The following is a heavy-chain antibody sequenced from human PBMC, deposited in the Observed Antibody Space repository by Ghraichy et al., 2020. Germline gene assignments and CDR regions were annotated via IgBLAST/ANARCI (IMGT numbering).Heavy chain of an antibody. V-gene: IGHV3-30-3*01. CDR3: VRDRGHIIRSYGFAGGPRTDAFEI. D-gene: IGHD3-16*02. CDR1: GFTFNTYT. Sequence: GGSLRLSCAASGFTFNTYTLYWIRQAPGKGLEFVAVISHDGDKSYYADSVKGRFTISRENFQNTLFLQMNNLRPDDTAVYYCVRDRGHIIRSYGFAGGPRTDAFEIWGQGTMVTVSS. CDR2: ISHDGDKS. J-gene: IGHJ3*02.